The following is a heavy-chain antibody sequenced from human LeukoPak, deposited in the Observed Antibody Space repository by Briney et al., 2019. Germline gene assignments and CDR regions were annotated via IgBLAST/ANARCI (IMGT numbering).Heavy chain of an antibody. Sequence: GGSLRLSCAASGFTFSSYAMHWVRQAPGKGLEWVAVISYDGSNKYYADSVKGRFTISRDNSKNTLYLQMNSLRAEDTAVYYCAREYGSGFDPWGQGTLVTVSS. J-gene: IGHJ5*02. CDR3: AREYGSGFDP. V-gene: IGHV3-30*04. D-gene: IGHD3-10*01. CDR1: GFTFSSYA. CDR2: ISYDGSNK.